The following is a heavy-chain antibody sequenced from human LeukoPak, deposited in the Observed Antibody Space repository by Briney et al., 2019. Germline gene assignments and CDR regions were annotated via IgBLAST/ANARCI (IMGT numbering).Heavy chain of an antibody. CDR3: ARAQYSSSWYEDFDY. CDR1: GFTFSSYG. J-gene: IGHJ4*02. CDR2: IWYDGSNK. D-gene: IGHD6-13*01. Sequence: PGGSLRLSCAASGFTFSSYGMHWVRQAPGKGLEWVAVIWYDGSNKYYADSVKGRFTISGDNSKNTLYLQMDSLRAEDTAVYYCARAQYSSSWYEDFDYWGQGTLVTVSS. V-gene: IGHV3-33*01.